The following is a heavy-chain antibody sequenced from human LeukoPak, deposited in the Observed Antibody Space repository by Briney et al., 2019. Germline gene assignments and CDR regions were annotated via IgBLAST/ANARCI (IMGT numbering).Heavy chain of an antibody. V-gene: IGHV4-59*01. CDR3: ASGYSSSWYAY. D-gene: IGHD6-13*01. CDR1: GGSISSYY. CDR2: IYYSGST. Sequence: SETLSPTCTVSGGSISSYYWSWIRQPPGKGLEWIGYIYYSGSTNYNPSLKSRVTISVDTSKNQFSLKLSSVTAADTAVYYCASGYSSSWYAYWGQGTLVTVSS. J-gene: IGHJ4*02.